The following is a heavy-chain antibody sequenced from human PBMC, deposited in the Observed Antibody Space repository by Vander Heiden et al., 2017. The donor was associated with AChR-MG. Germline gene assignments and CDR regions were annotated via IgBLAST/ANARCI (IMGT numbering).Heavy chain of an antibody. CDR2: ISYDGSNK. D-gene: IGHD5-18*01. Sequence: QVQLVESGGGVVQPGRSLRLSCAASGFTFSSYGMHWVRQAPGKGLEWVAVISYDGSNKYYADSVKGRFTISRDNSKNTLYLQMNSLRAEDTAVYYCAKDRRHLDTAMVDYWGQGTLVTVSS. J-gene: IGHJ4*02. CDR3: AKDRRHLDTAMVDY. V-gene: IGHV3-30*18. CDR1: GFTFSSYG.